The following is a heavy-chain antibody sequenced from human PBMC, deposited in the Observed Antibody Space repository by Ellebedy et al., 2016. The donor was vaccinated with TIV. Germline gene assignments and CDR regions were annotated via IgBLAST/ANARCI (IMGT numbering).Heavy chain of an antibody. D-gene: IGHD3/OR15-3a*01. Sequence: SETLSLTCTVSGVSFSAVPAYWTWVRQHPTKGLAWIGYIYYNGNTYYNPSLESRLSMSLDTSKNHFSLTMDSLTAADSALYYCARDLDGSYYVDSWGQGALVTVSS. CDR1: GVSFSAVPAY. CDR3: ARDLDGSYYVDS. J-gene: IGHJ4*02. V-gene: IGHV4-31*03. CDR2: IYYNGNT.